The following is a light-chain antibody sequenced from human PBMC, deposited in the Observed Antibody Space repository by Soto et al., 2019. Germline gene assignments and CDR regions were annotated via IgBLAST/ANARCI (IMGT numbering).Light chain of an antibody. CDR1: QSLGDRF. Sequence: ETVLTQSPGTLSLSPGERAPLSCRASQSLGDRFLAWYQQKPGQAPRLLIHGASTRATGVPDRFSGSGSGTDFTLTISRLEPEDFAVYYCHQYESSISTFGQGTRVEIK. CDR2: GAS. J-gene: IGKJ1*01. CDR3: HQYESSIST. V-gene: IGKV3-20*01.